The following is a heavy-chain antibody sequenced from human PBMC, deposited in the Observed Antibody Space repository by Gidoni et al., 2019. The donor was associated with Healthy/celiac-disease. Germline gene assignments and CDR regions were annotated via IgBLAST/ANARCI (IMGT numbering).Heavy chain of an antibody. J-gene: IGHJ4*02. CDR2: ISSSSSYI. CDR3: ARCPRGFGEAIDY. Sequence: EVQLVESGGGLVKPGGYLRLSCAASGFTFSSYSMNWVRQAPGKGLEWVSSISSSSSYIYYADSVKGRFTISRDNAKNSLYLQMNSLRAEDTAVYYCARCPRGFGEAIDYWGQGTLVTVSS. D-gene: IGHD3-10*01. CDR1: GFTFSSYS. V-gene: IGHV3-21*01.